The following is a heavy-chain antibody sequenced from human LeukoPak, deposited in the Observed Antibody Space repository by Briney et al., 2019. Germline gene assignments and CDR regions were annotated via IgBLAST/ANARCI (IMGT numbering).Heavy chain of an antibody. Sequence: GGSLRLSCAAPGFTFSTSWMHWVRQAPGKGLVWVARIKSDVNSRDYADSVKGRFTISRDDAKNILYLQMNSLRAEDTAVYYCTAIRPDYWGQGTVVTVSS. CDR1: GFTFSTSW. J-gene: IGHJ4*02. V-gene: IGHV3-74*01. CDR3: TAIRPDY. CDR2: IKSDVNSR. D-gene: IGHD2-21*02.